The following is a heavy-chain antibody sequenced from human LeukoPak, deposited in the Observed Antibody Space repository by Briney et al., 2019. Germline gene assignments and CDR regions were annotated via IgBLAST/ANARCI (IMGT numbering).Heavy chain of an antibody. CDR2: ISSDGSNT. CDR3: TRDVREAYDI. J-gene: IGHJ3*02. CDR1: GFPISSNW. D-gene: IGHD3-16*01. V-gene: IGHV3-74*01. Sequence: PGGSLRLSCVASGFPISSNWMHWVRRVPGKGLVWVSHISSDGSNTNYADSVKGRFTISRDNAKNTLYLQMNSLRVEDTAVNYCTRDVREAYDIWGHGTMVTVSS.